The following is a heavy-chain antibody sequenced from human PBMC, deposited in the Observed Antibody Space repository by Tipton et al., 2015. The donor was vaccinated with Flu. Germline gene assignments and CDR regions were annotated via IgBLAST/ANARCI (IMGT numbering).Heavy chain of an antibody. CDR2: ISGSGGST. D-gene: IGHD2-15*01. Sequence: SGFTFSSYAMSWVRQAPGKGLEWVSAISGSGGSTYYADSAKGRFTISRDNSKNTLYLHMNSLRAEDTAVYYCADLGVVVPAAPVFYFSGMDVWGQGTTVTVAS. V-gene: IGHV3-23*01. CDR3: ADLGVVVPAAPVFYFSGMDV. J-gene: IGHJ6*02. CDR1: GFTFSSYA.